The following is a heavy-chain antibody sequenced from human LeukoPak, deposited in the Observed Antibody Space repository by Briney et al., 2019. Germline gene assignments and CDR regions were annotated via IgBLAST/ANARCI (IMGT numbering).Heavy chain of an antibody. V-gene: IGHV3-23*01. D-gene: IGHD2-2*01. CDR3: ASAGLVVPAAILEIYFDY. J-gene: IGHJ4*02. Sequence: GGSLRLSCAASGFTFSSYAMSWVRQAPGKGLEWVSAISGSGGSTYYADSVKGRFTISRDKSKNTLYLQMNSLRAEDTAVYYCASAGLVVPAAILEIYFDYGGRGTLATVS. CDR2: ISGSGGST. CDR1: GFTFSSYA.